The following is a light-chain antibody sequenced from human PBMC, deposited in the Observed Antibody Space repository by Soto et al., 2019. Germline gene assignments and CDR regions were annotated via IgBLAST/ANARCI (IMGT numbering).Light chain of an antibody. V-gene: IGKV1-5*03. J-gene: IGKJ1*01. CDR1: QSISSW. Sequence: DIQMTQSPSTLSASVGDRGTITCRASQSISSWLAWYQQKPGKAPKLLINKASSLESGVPSRFSGSVSGTEFTLTISSLQPDDFATYYCQHFNSYPWTFGQCTKVEIK. CDR3: QHFNSYPWT. CDR2: KAS.